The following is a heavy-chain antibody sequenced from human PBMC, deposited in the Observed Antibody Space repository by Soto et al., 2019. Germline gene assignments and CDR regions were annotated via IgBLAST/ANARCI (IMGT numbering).Heavy chain of an antibody. Sequence: PGGYLRLSCAASGSSFPNYPMHWVRQTPAKGLEWVAVISHDGVTKNSADSVKGRFSISRDNSRNTLYLEMNSLRTEDTAMYYCVRDGSYCSSISCAVWYYYYYVMDVCGQGTPVSVPS. V-gene: IGHV3-30-3*01. CDR2: ISHDGVTK. D-gene: IGHD2-2*01. J-gene: IGHJ6*02. CDR3: VRDGSYCSSISCAVWYYYYYVMDV. CDR1: GSSFPNYP.